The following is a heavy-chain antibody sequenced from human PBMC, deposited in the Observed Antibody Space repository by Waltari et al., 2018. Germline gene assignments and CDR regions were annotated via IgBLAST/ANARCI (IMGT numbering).Heavy chain of an antibody. CDR2: IYYSGGT. CDR1: GGSISSSSYY. D-gene: IGHD6-19*01. V-gene: IGHV4-39*01. J-gene: IGHJ4*02. Sequence: QLQLQESGPGLVKPSETLSLTCTVSGGSISSSSYYWGWIRQPPGKGLEWIGSIYYSGGTYYNPALKSRVTISVDTSKNQFSLKLSSVTAADTAVYYCARVLQDGSGWYLDYWGQGTLVTVSS. CDR3: ARVLQDGSGWYLDY.